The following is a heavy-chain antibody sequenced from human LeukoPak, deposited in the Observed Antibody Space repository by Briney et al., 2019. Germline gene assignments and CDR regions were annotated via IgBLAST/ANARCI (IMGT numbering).Heavy chain of an antibody. V-gene: IGHV4-34*01. Sequence: PSETLSLTCAVYGGSFSGYYWSWIRQPPGKGLEWIGEINHSGSTNYNPSLKSRVTISVDTSKNQFSLKLSSVTAADTAVYYCASASITRYYFDYWGRGTLVTVSS. CDR1: GGSFSGYY. J-gene: IGHJ4*02. CDR3: ASASITRYYFDY. CDR2: INHSGST. D-gene: IGHD4-11*01.